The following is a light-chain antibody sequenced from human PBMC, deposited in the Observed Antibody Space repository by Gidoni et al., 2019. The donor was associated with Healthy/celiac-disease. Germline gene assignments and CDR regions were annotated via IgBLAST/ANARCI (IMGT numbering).Light chain of an antibody. CDR2: AAS. Sequence: RDRVTITCRASQGISNYLAWYQQKPGKVPKLLIYAASTLQSGVPSRFSGSGSGTDFTLTISSLQPEDVATYYCQKYNSAPQTFGPGTKVDIK. V-gene: IGKV1-27*01. CDR3: QKYNSAPQT. CDR1: QGISNY. J-gene: IGKJ3*01.